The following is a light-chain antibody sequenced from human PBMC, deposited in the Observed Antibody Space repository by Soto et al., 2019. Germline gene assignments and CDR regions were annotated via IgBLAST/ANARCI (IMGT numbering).Light chain of an antibody. J-gene: IGKJ1*01. CDR2: GAS. CDR3: QQYGSSLRT. Sequence: EIVLTQSPGTLSLSPGERATLSCRASQSVSSSYLAWYQQKPGQAPRLLIYGASRRATGIPDSFSGSGSGTDFTLTISRLEPEDFAVYYCQQYGSSLRTFGQGTKVEIK. V-gene: IGKV3-20*01. CDR1: QSVSSSY.